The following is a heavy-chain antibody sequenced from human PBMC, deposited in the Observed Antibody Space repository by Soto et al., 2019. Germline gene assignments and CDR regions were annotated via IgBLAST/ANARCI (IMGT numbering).Heavy chain of an antibody. J-gene: IGHJ6*02. Sequence: PSETLSLTCTVSGGSISSGDYYWSWIRQPPGKGLEWIGYIYYSGSTYYNPSLKSRVTISVDTSKNQFSLKLSSVTAADTAVYYCARDVRDYYYYYGMDVWGQGTTVTVSS. CDR3: ARDVRDYYYYYGMDV. V-gene: IGHV4-30-4*01. CDR2: IYYSGST. CDR1: GGSISSGDYY.